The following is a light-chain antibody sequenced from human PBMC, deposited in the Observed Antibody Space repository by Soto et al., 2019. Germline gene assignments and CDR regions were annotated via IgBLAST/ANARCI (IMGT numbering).Light chain of an antibody. CDR2: GAS. CDR3: PQYGSAPLYT. CDR1: QSVSSSY. V-gene: IGKV3-20*01. Sequence: EIVLTQSPGTLSLSPGERATLSCRASQSVSSSYLAWYQQKPGQAPRLLIYGASSRATGIPDRFSGSGSGTDFSLPIISLEPEDFAVYYCPQYGSAPLYTFGQGTKLEIK. J-gene: IGKJ2*01.